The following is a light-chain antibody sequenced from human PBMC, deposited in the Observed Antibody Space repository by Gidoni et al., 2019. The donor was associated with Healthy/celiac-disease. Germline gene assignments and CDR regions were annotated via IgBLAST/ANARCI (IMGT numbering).Light chain of an antibody. J-gene: IGKJ1*01. V-gene: IGKV2-28*01. CDR3: MQALQTPWT. CDR1: QSLLHSNGYNY. Sequence: IVMTQSPLSLPVTPGEPASISCRSSQSLLHSNGYNYLDWYLQKPGQSPQPLIYLGSNRASGVPDRFSGSGSGTDFTLKISRVEAEDVGVYYCMQALQTPWTCGQXTKVEIK. CDR2: LGS.